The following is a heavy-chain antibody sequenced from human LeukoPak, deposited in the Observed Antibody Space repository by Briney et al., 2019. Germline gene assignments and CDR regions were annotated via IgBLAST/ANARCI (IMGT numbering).Heavy chain of an antibody. D-gene: IGHD1-14*01. CDR3: ARDYDRKAFDI. CDR1: GFTFSSYA. J-gene: IGHJ3*02. CDR2: ISYDGSNK. V-gene: IGHV3-30*04. Sequence: GGSLRLSCAASGFTFSSYAMHWVRQAPGKGLEWVAVISYDGSNKYYADSVKGRFTISRDNSKNTLYLQMNSLRAEDTAVYYCARDYDRKAFDIWGQGTMVTVSS.